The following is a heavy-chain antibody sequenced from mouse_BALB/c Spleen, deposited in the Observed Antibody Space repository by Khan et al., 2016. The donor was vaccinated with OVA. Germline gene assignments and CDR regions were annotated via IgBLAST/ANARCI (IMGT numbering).Heavy chain of an antibody. CDR1: GYTFTTYT. Sequence: QVQLQQSGAELARPGASVKMSCKASGYTFTTYTIHWVKQRPGQGPEWIGYIIPSNDYTNYNQKFKDRATLTAAKSSSTAYMQLSSLTSEDSAVYYCVREGAYYRSDGWFAYWGQGTLVTVSA. CDR3: VREGAYYRSDGWFAY. V-gene: IGHV1-4*01. CDR2: IIPSNDYT. D-gene: IGHD2-14*01. J-gene: IGHJ3*01.